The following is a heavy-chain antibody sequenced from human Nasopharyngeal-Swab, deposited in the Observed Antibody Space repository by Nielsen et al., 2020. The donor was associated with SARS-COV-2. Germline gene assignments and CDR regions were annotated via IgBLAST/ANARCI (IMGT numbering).Heavy chain of an antibody. CDR3: ARNPGAFFDY. V-gene: IGHV1-46*01. J-gene: IGHJ4*02. CDR2: INPSGGGT. D-gene: IGHD1-26*01. Sequence: WVRQAPGQGLEWMGLINPSGGGTSYAQKFQGRVTMTRDTSTSTVYMELSSLTSEDTAVYYCARNPGAFFDYWGQGTLVTVSS.